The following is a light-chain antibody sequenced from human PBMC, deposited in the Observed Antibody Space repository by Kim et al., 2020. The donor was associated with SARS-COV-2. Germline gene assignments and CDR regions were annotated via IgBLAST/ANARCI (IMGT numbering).Light chain of an antibody. V-gene: IGKV1-39*01. Sequence: DIQLTQSPSSLSTFLKDTVTITCRASHNIDKYLNWYQQKLGKAPKLLIYAASSLQSGVPARFSGNGSGTDFTLTINSLQPEDFGTYYCQQSYSTPALTFGGGTKLEI. J-gene: IGKJ4*01. CDR3: QQSYSTPALT. CDR2: AAS. CDR1: HNIDKY.